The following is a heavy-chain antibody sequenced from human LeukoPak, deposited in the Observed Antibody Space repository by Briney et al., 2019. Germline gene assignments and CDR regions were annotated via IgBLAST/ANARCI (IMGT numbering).Heavy chain of an antibody. V-gene: IGHV1-18*01. D-gene: IGHD1-26*01. Sequence: ASVKVSCKASGYTFTSYGISWVRQAPGQGLEWMGWISAYNGNTNYAQKLQGRVTMTTDTSTSPAYMELRSLRSDATAVYYCARSPPVRVGATRRGWFDPWGQGTLVTVSS. J-gene: IGHJ5*02. CDR2: ISAYNGNT. CDR1: GYTFTSYG. CDR3: ARSPPVRVGATRRGWFDP.